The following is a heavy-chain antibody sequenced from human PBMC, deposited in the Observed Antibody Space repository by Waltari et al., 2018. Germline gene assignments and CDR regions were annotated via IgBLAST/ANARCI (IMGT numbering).Heavy chain of an antibody. V-gene: IGHV6-1*01. CDR2: TYHRSKWYN. J-gene: IGHJ4*02. CDR3: ARDSSGWLYYFDY. Sequence: QVQLQQSGPGMAQPSQTLSLPCAISGDSVSSNRAAWNWIRPSPSRGLEWLGRTYHRSKWYNDYAVSVKSRITINPDTSKNQFSLQLNSVTPEDTAVYYCARDSSGWLYYFDYWGQGTLVTVSS. CDR1: GDSVSSNRAA. D-gene: IGHD6-19*01.